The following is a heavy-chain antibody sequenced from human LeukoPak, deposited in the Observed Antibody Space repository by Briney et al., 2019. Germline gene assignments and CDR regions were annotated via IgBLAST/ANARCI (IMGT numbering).Heavy chain of an antibody. Sequence: GGSLRLSCAASGFTFSTYTMNWVRQAPGKGLEWVSRINSDGSSTTYADSVKGRFTISRDNAKNTLYLQMNSLRAEDTAVYYCARQGDMVLFDYWGQGTLVTVSS. CDR2: INSDGSST. CDR1: GFTFSTYT. CDR3: ARQGDMVLFDY. J-gene: IGHJ4*02. V-gene: IGHV3-74*01. D-gene: IGHD2-8*01.